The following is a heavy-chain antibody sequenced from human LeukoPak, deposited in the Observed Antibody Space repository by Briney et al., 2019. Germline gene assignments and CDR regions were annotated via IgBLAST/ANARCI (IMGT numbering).Heavy chain of an antibody. CDR1: GGSISSSSYY. J-gene: IGHJ4*02. D-gene: IGHD3/OR15-3a*01. CDR2: IYYSGST. Sequence: SETLSLTCTVSGGSISSSSYYWGWIRQPPGKGLEWIGSIYYSGSTYYNPSLKSRVTISVDTSKNQFSLKLSSVTAADTAVYYCATRTVPSQNFDYWGQGTLVTVSS. CDR3: ATRTVPSQNFDY. V-gene: IGHV4-39*07.